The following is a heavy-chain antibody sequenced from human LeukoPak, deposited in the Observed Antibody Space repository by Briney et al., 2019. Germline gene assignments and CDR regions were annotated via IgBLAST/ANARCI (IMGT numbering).Heavy chain of an antibody. J-gene: IGHJ4*02. CDR2: ITNWSGTI. D-gene: IGHD3-10*01. Sequence: LSLTCTVSGGSISSSSYYWGWIRQPPGKGLEWVSYITNWSGTIYYADSVKGRFTISRDNAKNSLYLQMNSLRAEDTAVYYCARSDAPMDKHFDYWGQGTLVTVSS. CDR3: ARSDAPMDKHFDY. CDR1: GGSISSSSYY. V-gene: IGHV3-11*04.